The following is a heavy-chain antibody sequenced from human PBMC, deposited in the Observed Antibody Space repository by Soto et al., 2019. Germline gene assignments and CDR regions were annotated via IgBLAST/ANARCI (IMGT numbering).Heavy chain of an antibody. V-gene: IGHV4-59*08. CDR2: IYYSGST. CDR1: GGSFSGYY. J-gene: IGHJ6*03. Sequence: SETLSLTCAVSGGSFSGYYWSWIRQPPGKGLEWIGDIYYSGSTNYNPSLKSRVTISVDTSKNQFSLKLSSVTAADTAVYYCARRYYYGSGSYYNELNYYYMDVWGKGTTVTVSS. CDR3: ARRYYYGSGSYYNELNYYYMDV. D-gene: IGHD3-10*01.